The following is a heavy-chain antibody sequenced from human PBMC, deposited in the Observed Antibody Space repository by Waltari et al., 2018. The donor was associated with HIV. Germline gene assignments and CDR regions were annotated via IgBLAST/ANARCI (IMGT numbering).Heavy chain of an antibody. V-gene: IGHV3-7*01. D-gene: IGHD6-19*01. Sequence: EVQLVESGGGLVQPGGSLRLSCAASGFTFSSYWMSWVRQAPGKGLEWVANIKQDGSEKYYVDSVKGRFTISRDNAKNSLYLQMNSLRAEDTAVYYCARAGQWLVENAFDIWGQGTMVTVSS. CDR3: ARAGQWLVENAFDI. CDR2: IKQDGSEK. J-gene: IGHJ3*02. CDR1: GFTFSSYW.